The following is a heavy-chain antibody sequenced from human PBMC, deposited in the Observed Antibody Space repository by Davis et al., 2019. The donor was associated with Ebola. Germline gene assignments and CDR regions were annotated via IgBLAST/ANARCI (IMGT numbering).Heavy chain of an antibody. J-gene: IGHJ3*02. D-gene: IGHD6-13*01. V-gene: IGHV1-69*04. CDR2: IIPILGIA. Sequence: SVKVSCKASGGTFSSYAISWARQAPGQGLEWMGRIIPILGIANYAQKFQGRVTITADKSTSTVYIELSSLRSEDTAVYYCARDYGVAAAGRTYDAFDIWGQGTMVTVSS. CDR1: GGTFSSYA. CDR3: ARDYGVAAAGRTYDAFDI.